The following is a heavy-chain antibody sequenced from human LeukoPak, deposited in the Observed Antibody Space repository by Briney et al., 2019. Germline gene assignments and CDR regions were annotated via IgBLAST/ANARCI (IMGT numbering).Heavy chain of an antibody. CDR3: ARTPIYYYDNSGYYN. CDR2: IYYSGST. J-gene: IGHJ4*02. CDR1: GGSISSSSYY. Sequence: PSETLSLTCTVSGGSISSSSYYWGWIRQPPGKGLEWIGSIYYSGSTYYNPSLKSRVTISVDTSKNQFSLKLSSVTAADTAVYYCARTPIYYYDNSGYYNWGQGTLVTVSS. D-gene: IGHD3-22*01. V-gene: IGHV4-39*07.